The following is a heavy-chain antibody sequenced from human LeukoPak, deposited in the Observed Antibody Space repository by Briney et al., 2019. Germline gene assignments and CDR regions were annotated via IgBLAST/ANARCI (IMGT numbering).Heavy chain of an antibody. CDR1: GFTFSTYW. Sequence: GGSLRLSCAASGFTFSTYWMHWVRQGPGKGLVWVSRINSDGTTTDYADSVKGRFTISRDNAKNTLYLQMNSLRAEDTAVYYYASDRVTTEYWGQGTLVTVSS. J-gene: IGHJ4*02. CDR2: INSDGTTT. D-gene: IGHD4-11*01. CDR3: ASDRVTTEY. V-gene: IGHV3-74*01.